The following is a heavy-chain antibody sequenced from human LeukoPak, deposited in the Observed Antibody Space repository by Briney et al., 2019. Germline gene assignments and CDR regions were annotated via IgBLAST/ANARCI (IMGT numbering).Heavy chain of an antibody. CDR3: TRRDYYDSSGYMHY. CDR2: IRSKANSYAT. D-gene: IGHD3-22*01. V-gene: IGHV3-73*01. J-gene: IGHJ4*02. Sequence: GGSLRLSCAASGFTFSGSAMHWVRQASGKGLEWVGRIRSKANSYATAYAASVKGRFTISRDDSKNTAYLQMNSLKTGDTAVYYCTRRDYYDSSGYMHYWGQGTLVTVSS. CDR1: GFTFSGSA.